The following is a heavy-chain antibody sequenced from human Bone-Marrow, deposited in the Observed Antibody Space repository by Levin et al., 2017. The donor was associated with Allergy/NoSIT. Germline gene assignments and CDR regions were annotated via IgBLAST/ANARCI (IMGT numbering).Heavy chain of an antibody. D-gene: IGHD6-13*01. CDR1: GFSISTSGVG. V-gene: IGHV2-5*02. CDR2: IYWDDDK. Sequence: SGPTLVKPTETLTLTCSFSGFSISTSGVGVGWIRQPPGKALEWLAFIYWDDDKRSNPSLQSRLTITKDTSKNQVVLTLSNMGPVDTATYFCAHRSPHSNVWYAVFFDYWGQGAQVTVSS. J-gene: IGHJ4*02. CDR3: AHRSPHSNVWYAVFFDY.